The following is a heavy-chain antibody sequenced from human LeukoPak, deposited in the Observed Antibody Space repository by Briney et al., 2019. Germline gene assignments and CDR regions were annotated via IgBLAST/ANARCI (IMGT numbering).Heavy chain of an antibody. J-gene: IGHJ5*02. Sequence: GASVKVSCKASVYIFTAYYLHWVRLAPGQGLEWMGWMNVYSGDATYAQKFQGRVTMTRDTSISTASMELNTLTSDDTAVYYCARPGNWWFDPWGQGTLVTVSS. D-gene: IGHD3-10*01. CDR1: VYIFTAYY. CDR2: MNVYSGDA. V-gene: IGHV1-2*02. CDR3: ARPGNWWFDP.